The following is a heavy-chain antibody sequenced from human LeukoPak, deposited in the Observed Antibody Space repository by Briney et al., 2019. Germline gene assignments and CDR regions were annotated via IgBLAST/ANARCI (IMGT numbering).Heavy chain of an antibody. Sequence: GGPLRLSCAASGFTFSSYSMNWVRQAPGKGLEWVSSISSSSSYIYYAYSVKGRFTISRDNAKNSLYLQMNSLRDEDTAVYYCARGEKATPNWFDPWGQGTLVTVSS. CDR1: GFTFSSYS. D-gene: IGHD5-24*01. V-gene: IGHV3-21*01. CDR3: ARGEKATPNWFDP. CDR2: ISSSSSYI. J-gene: IGHJ5*02.